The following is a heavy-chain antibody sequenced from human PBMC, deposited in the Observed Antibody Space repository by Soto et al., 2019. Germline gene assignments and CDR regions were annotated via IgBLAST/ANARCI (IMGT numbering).Heavy chain of an antibody. CDR2: ISTHSGNT. Sequence: QIHLVQSGAEVRKPGASVRVSCKTSGYTFTTYPITWVRQALGLGPEWMGWISTHSGNTSYAQKFQGRVTMITDTSPTTTYMEMRSLRSDDTAMYYCARFRGYFSSFPDKWGQGTLVTVSS. V-gene: IGHV1-18*01. D-gene: IGHD6-6*01. CDR3: ARFRGYFSSFPDK. CDR1: GYTFTTYP. J-gene: IGHJ4*02.